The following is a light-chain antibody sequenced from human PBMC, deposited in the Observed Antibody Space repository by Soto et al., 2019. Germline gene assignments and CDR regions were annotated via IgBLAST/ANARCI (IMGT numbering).Light chain of an antibody. Sequence: DIVMTQSACSLAVYMAERATIHCKSSQSVLYSSNNKNYLAWYQQKPGQPPKLLIYWASTRESGVPDRFSGSGSGTDFTLTISSLQAEDVAVYYCQQYYSTPWTFGQGAKVDIK. CDR1: QSVLYSSNNKNY. CDR3: QQYYSTPWT. V-gene: IGKV4-1*01. J-gene: IGKJ1*01. CDR2: WAS.